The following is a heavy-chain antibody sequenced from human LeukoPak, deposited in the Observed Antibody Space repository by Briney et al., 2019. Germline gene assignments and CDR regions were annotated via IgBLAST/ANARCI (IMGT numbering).Heavy chain of an antibody. J-gene: IGHJ4*02. Sequence: GGSLRLSCEASGFTFRDYWMTWVRQAPGKGLEWVAVIWYDGSNKYYADSVKGRFTISRDNSKNTLYLQMNSLRAEDTAVYYCAKDYAMYSSSSFLGYWGQGTLVTVSS. D-gene: IGHD6-6*01. CDR1: GFTFRDYW. CDR3: AKDYAMYSSSSFLGY. V-gene: IGHV3-33*06. CDR2: IWYDGSNK.